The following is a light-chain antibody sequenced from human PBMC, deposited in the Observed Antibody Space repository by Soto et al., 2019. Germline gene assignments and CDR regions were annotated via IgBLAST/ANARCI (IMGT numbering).Light chain of an antibody. J-gene: IGKJ4*01. Sequence: IQVTQSPSSLSAFVGDRVTITCLASQSISSYLNWYQQKPGKAPKLLIYAASTLQSGVPSRFSGSGSGTDFTLTISSLQPEDVATYYCQKYNSAPLTFGGGTKVDIK. V-gene: IGKV1-27*01. CDR3: QKYNSAPLT. CDR2: AAS. CDR1: QSISSY.